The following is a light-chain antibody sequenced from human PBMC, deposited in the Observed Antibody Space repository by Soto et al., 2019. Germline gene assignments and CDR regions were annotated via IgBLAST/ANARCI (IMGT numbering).Light chain of an antibody. Sequence: QSALTQPASVSGSPGQSITISCTGTSSDVGSYNLVSWYQQHPGKAPKLMIYEGSKRPSGVSNRFSGSKSGNTASLTISGLPAGDEADYYCCSYAGSSTTVVFGGGTKVTVL. CDR3: CSYAGSSTTVV. CDR1: SSDVGSYNL. J-gene: IGLJ2*01. V-gene: IGLV2-23*01. CDR2: EGS.